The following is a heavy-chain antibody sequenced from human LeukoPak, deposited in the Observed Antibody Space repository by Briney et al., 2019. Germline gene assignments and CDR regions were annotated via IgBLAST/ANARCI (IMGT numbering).Heavy chain of an antibody. J-gene: IGHJ4*02. CDR1: GFTFRSYG. Sequence: GGSLRLSCAASGFTFRSYGMHWVRQAQGKGLEWVAVIWSDGSQQHYADSVKGRFTISRDNSKNTLYLQMNSLRVDDTAVYYCARSSDSSDLGYWGQGTLVTVSS. CDR2: IWSDGSQQ. CDR3: ARSSDSSDLGY. V-gene: IGHV3-33*01. D-gene: IGHD6-25*01.